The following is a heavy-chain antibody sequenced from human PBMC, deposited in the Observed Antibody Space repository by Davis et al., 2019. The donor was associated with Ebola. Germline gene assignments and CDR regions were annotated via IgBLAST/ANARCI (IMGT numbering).Heavy chain of an antibody. V-gene: IGHV1-8*01. J-gene: IGHJ4*02. Sequence: AASVKVSCKASGYTFTIYDINWVRQATGQGLEWMGWMNPNSGNTGYAQKVQGRVTMTRNTSISTAYMELSSLRSEDTAVYYCARGPGGNYRAAEFDYWGQGTLVTVSS. D-gene: IGHD4-11*01. CDR2: MNPNSGNT. CDR1: GYTFTIYD. CDR3: ARGPGGNYRAAEFDY.